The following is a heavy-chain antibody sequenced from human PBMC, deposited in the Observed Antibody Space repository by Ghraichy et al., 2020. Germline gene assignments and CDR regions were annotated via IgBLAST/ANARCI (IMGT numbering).Heavy chain of an antibody. V-gene: IGHV3-23*01. CDR3: AKVAVSSSLHMYFDY. CDR2: VSVSGSNT. J-gene: IGHJ4*02. D-gene: IGHD6-6*01. Sequence: GESLNISCAASGFTFSNYLMNWVRQAPGKGLEWVSGVSVSGSNTYYEDSVKGRFTISRDDSKNTLYLQMNGLRVEDTGIYYCAKVAVSSSLHMYFDYWGQGALVTVSS. CDR1: GFTFSNYL.